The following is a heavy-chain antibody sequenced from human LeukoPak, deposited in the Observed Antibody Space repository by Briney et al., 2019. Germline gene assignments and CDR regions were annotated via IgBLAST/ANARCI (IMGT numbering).Heavy chain of an antibody. V-gene: IGHV1-18*01. CDR2: ISAYNGNT. CDR1: GYTFTSYG. D-gene: IGHD3-16*01. CDR3: ARRPITPPYYFDY. Sequence: VSVKVSCKASGYTFTSYGISWVRQAPGQGLEWMGWISAYNGNTNYAQKLQGRVTMTTDTSTSTAYMELSRLRSDDTAVYYCARRPITPPYYFDYWGQGTLVTVSS. J-gene: IGHJ4*02.